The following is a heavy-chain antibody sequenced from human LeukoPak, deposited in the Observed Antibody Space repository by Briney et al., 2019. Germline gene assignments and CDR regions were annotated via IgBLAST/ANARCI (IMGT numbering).Heavy chain of an antibody. J-gene: IGHJ4*02. CDR3: ARGPTNGQAFDY. Sequence: GGSLRLSCAASGFTFSSSWMTWVRQAPGKGLEWVASIREDGSQKTSVDSVRGRFTISRDNAKNSVYLQMDSLRAEDTAVYYCARGPTNGQAFDYWGQGTLVTVSS. CDR1: GFTFSSSW. CDR2: IREDGSQK. D-gene: IGHD2-8*01. V-gene: IGHV3-7*01.